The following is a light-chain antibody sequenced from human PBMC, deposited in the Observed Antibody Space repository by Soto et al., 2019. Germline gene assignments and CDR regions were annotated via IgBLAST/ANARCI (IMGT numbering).Light chain of an antibody. CDR3: QQYSALPMT. J-gene: IGKJ5*01. Sequence: DIVLTQSPGTLSLSPGERATLSCRASQTLSPNYLAWCQQKPGHPPRLFIYGSSKRATGIPERFSGSGFGTDFTLTISGLEPDDFGVYFCQQYSALPMTFGEGTRLEFK. CDR1: QTLSPNY. V-gene: IGKV3-20*01. CDR2: GSS.